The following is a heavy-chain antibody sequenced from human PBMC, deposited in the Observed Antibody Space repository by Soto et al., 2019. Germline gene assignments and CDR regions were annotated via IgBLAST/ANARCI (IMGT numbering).Heavy chain of an antibody. V-gene: IGHV1-18*01. D-gene: IGHD2-2*01. J-gene: IGHJ5*02. CDR2: ISAYNGNT. CDR1: GYTFTSYG. CDR3: ARGGDIVVVPVSGWFDP. Sequence: ASVKVSCKASGYTFTSYGISWVRQAPGQGLEWMGWISAYNGNTNYAQKLQGRVTMTTDTSTSTAYMELRSLRSDDTAVYYCARGGDIVVVPVSGWFDPWGQGTLVTVSS.